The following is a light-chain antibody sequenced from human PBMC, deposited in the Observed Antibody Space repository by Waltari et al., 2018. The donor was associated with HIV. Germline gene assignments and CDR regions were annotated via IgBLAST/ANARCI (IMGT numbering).Light chain of an antibody. J-gene: IGKJ1*01. Sequence: EIVLTQSPGTRSLSPGERATLSCSASQSVTSNSLAWSQQKQGQAPGRLIYCASSRATGTPDRFSAGGSGTDFTLTISELEPEDFAVYFCHQYGSSPWTFGQGAKVEIK. CDR1: QSVTSNS. V-gene: IGKV3-20*01. CDR3: HQYGSSPWT. CDR2: CAS.